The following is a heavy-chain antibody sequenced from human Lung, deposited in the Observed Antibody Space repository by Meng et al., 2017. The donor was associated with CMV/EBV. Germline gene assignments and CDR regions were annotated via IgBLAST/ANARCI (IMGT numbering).Heavy chain of an antibody. D-gene: IGHD6-25*01. Sequence: GGSLRLSCAASGFTFQDYRMAWVRQAPGKGLEWVANINSHGSRKSYVESVKGRFTISRDNAKNSLFLQMDTLRAEDTAFYYCVRYYNIAAGYWGQGTLVTVSS. CDR1: GFTFQDYR. CDR3: VRYYNIAAGY. V-gene: IGHV3-20*04. CDR2: INSHGSRK. J-gene: IGHJ4*02.